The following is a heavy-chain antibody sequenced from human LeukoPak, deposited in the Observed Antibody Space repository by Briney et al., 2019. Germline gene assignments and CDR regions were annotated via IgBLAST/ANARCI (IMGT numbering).Heavy chain of an antibody. Sequence: GGSLRLSCAASGFTFSSYAMHWVRQASGKGLEWVAVISYVGSNKYYADSVKGRFTISRDNSKNSLYLQMNSLRVEDTAVYYCARGGAARPDFWGQGTLVTVSS. CDR1: GFTFSSYA. V-gene: IGHV3-30*04. CDR3: ARGGAARPDF. CDR2: ISYVGSNK. D-gene: IGHD6-6*01. J-gene: IGHJ4*02.